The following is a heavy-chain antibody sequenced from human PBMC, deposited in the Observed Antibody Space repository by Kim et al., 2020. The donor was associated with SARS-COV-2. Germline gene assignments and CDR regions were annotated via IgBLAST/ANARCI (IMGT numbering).Heavy chain of an antibody. Sequence: GGSLRLSCAASGFTFSSYAMSWVRQAPGKGLEWVSAISGSGGSTYYADSVKGRFTISRDNSKNTLYLQMNSLRAEDTAVYYCAKMRAPPGNYYDSSGPLDYWGQGTLVTVSS. CDR3: AKMRAPPGNYYDSSGPLDY. D-gene: IGHD3-22*01. J-gene: IGHJ4*02. CDR2: ISGSGGST. V-gene: IGHV3-23*01. CDR1: GFTFSSYA.